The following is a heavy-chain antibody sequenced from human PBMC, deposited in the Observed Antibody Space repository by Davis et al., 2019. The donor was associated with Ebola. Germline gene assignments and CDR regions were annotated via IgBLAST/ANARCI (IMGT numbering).Heavy chain of an antibody. V-gene: IGHV4-34*01. J-gene: IGHJ6*02. CDR1: GGSFSGYY. CDR3: ARVGGYDYGAYYYYGMDV. D-gene: IGHD5-12*01. CDR2: INHSGRT. Sequence: GSLRLSCAVYGGSFSGYYWSWIRQPPGKGLEWIGEINHSGRTNYNPSLKSRVTISVDTSKNQFSLKLSSVTAADTAVYYCARVGGYDYGAYYYYGMDVWGQGTTVTVSS.